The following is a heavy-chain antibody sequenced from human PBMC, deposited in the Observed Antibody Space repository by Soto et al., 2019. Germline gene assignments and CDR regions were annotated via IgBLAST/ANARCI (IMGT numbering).Heavy chain of an antibody. J-gene: IGHJ4*02. D-gene: IGHD2-15*01. CDR3: ARIRVIAGKYFDY. CDR1: GYTFTNYA. CDR2: INTGNGNT. V-gene: IGHV1-3*04. Sequence: GASVKVSCKASGYTFTNYAIHWVRQAPGQRLEWTGWINTGNGNTKSSQRFQGRVTISRDTSASTAYMDLSSLRSEDTAVYYCARIRVIAGKYFDYWGQGTLVTVSS.